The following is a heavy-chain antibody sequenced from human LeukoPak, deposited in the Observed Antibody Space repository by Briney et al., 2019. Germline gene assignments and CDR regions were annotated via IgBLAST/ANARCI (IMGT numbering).Heavy chain of an antibody. Sequence: ASVKVSCKASGYTFTSYGISWVRQAPGQGLEWMGIINPSGGSTSYAQKFQGRVTMTRDTSTSTVYMELSSLRSEDTAVYYCARPEDKGWFDPWGQGTLVTVSS. V-gene: IGHV1-46*01. CDR1: GYTFTSYG. J-gene: IGHJ5*02. D-gene: IGHD2-15*01. CDR2: INPSGGST. CDR3: ARPEDKGWFDP.